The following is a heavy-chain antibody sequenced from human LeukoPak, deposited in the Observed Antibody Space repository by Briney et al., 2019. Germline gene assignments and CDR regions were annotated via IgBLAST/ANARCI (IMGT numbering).Heavy chain of an antibody. CDR1: GYSFTTYW. V-gene: IGHV5-10-1*01. D-gene: IGHD3-22*01. CDR2: IDPSDSYT. Sequence: GESLRISCKGSGYSFTTYWISWVRQMPGKGLEWMGRIDPSDSYTNYSPSFQGHVTISADKSFSTAYLQWTSLKASDTAMYYCARQSYYDSSGYSPLSAFDIWGQGTMVTVSS. CDR3: ARQSYYDSSGYSPLSAFDI. J-gene: IGHJ3*02.